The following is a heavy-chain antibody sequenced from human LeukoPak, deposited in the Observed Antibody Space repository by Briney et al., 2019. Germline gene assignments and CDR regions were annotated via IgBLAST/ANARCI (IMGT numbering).Heavy chain of an antibody. CDR2: ISSSGGST. D-gene: IGHD3-9*01. J-gene: IGHJ3*02. CDR1: GFTFSRYA. V-gene: IGHV3-64D*06. CDR3: VKSAGFDWLSPLDAFDI. Sequence: PGGSLRLSCSASGFTFSRYAMHWVRQAPGKGLEYVSAISSSGGSTYYADSVKGRFTISRDNSKDTLYLQMSSLRAEDTTGYYCVKSAGFDWLSPLDAFDIWGQGTMVTVSS.